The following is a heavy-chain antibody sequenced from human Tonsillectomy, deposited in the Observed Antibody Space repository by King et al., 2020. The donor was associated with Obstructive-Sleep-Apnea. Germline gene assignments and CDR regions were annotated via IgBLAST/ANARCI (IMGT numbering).Heavy chain of an antibody. CDR3: ARTGVVPAADFQH. CDR2: IYYRGST. V-gene: IGHV4-59*01. J-gene: IGHJ1*01. CDR1: GGSISTYY. D-gene: IGHD2-2*01. Sequence: VQLQESGPGLVKPSETLSLTCTVSGGSISTYYWSWIRQPPGKGLEWIGYIYYRGSTNYNPSLKSRVTISVDTSKNQFSLKLSSVTAADTAVYYCARTGVVPAADFQHWGQGTLVTVSS.